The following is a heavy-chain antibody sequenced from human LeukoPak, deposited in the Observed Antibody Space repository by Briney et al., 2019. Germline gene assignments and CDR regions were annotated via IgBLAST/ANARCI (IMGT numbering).Heavy chain of an antibody. CDR1: GGSFSDYY. J-gene: IGHJ4*02. D-gene: IGHD5-12*01. V-gene: IGHV4-34*01. Sequence: SETLSLTCAVYGGSFSDYYWTWIRQPPGKGREWIGEINHSGRTNYNPSLKGRVISVDTSKNQFSLKLISVTTADTAVYYCTRAAGYSDSWGQGTLVTVSS. CDR2: INHSGRT. CDR3: TRAAGYSDS.